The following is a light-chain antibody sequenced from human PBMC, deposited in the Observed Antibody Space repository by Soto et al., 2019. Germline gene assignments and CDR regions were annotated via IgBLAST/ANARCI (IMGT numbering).Light chain of an antibody. Sequence: QPVLTQSPSASASLGASVKLTCTLSSGHSNYAIAWHQQQPEKGPRYLMKLNSDGSHSKGDGIPDRFSGSGSGAERYLTISSLQSEDEADYYCQTWVTGIQVFGGGTKLTVL. CDR1: SGHSNYA. J-gene: IGLJ3*02. CDR2: LNSDGSH. V-gene: IGLV4-69*01. CDR3: QTWVTGIQV.